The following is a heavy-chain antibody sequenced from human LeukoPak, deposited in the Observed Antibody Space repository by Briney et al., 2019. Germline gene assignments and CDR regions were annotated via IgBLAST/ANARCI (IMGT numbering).Heavy chain of an antibody. V-gene: IGHV3-23*01. D-gene: IGHD1-26*01. CDR1: GFTFSSYA. Sequence: GGSLRLSCAASGFTFSSYAMSWVRQAPGKGLDWVSGISGSGGSTYYADSVKGRFAISRDTSKNTLYLQMSSLRAEETAVYYCAKHAAVGDYFDSWGQGTLVTVSS. J-gene: IGHJ4*02. CDR3: AKHAAVGDYFDS. CDR2: ISGSGGST.